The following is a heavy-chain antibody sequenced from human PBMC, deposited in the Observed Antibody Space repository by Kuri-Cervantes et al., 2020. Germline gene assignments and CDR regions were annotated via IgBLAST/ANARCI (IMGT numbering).Heavy chain of an antibody. D-gene: IGHD6-19*01. J-gene: IGHJ6*01. CDR1: GFTFSSYS. CDR3: ARGAVAGRKSYYYYGMDV. CDR2: IWYDGSNK. Sequence: GESLKISCAASGFTFSSYSMNWVRQAPGKGLEWVAVIWYDGSNKYYADSVKGRFTISRDNSKNTLYLQMNSLRAEDTAVYYCARGAVAGRKSYYYYGMDVWGQGTTVTGAS. V-gene: IGHV3-33*08.